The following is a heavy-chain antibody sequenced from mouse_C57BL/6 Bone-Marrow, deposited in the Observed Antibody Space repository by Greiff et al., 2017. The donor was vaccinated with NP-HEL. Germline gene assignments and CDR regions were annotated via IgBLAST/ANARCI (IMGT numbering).Heavy chain of an antibody. D-gene: IGHD2-4*01. V-gene: IGHV1-64*01. CDR1: GYTFTSYW. J-gene: IGHJ3*01. CDR3: ARSIYYDYDVAY. CDR2: IHPNSGST. Sequence: QVHVKQPGAELVKPGASVKLSCKASGYTFTSYWMHWVKQRPGQGLEWIGMIHPNSGSTNYNEKFKSKATLTVDKSSSTAYMQLSSLTSEDSAVYYCARSIYYDYDVAYWGQGTLVTVSA.